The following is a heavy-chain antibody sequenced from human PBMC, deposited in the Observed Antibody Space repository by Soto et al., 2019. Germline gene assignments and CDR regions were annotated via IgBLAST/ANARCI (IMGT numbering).Heavy chain of an antibody. Sequence: SETLSLTSTVSGYSISNGGYYWSWIRQRPGEGLEWLGYIYYSGSTYYNPSLKSRPSISVDTSKNQFSLKVNSVTAADTAVYYCARTTDAFDIWGQGTMVTVSS. V-gene: IGHV4-31*03. J-gene: IGHJ3*02. CDR1: GYSISNGGYY. CDR2: IYYSGST. CDR3: ARTTDAFDI. D-gene: IGHD1-1*01.